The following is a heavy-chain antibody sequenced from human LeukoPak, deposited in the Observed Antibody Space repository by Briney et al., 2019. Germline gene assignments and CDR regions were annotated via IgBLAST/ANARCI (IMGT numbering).Heavy chain of an antibody. Sequence: GESPKISCKGSGYSFTSYWIGWVRQMPGKGLEWTGIIYPGDSDTRYSPSFQGQVTISADKSISTAYLQWSSLKASDTAMYYCARHPLYCSSTSCYDYWGQGTLVTVSS. CDR3: ARHPLYCSSTSCYDY. D-gene: IGHD2-2*01. CDR2: IYPGDSDT. J-gene: IGHJ4*02. V-gene: IGHV5-51*01. CDR1: GYSFTSYW.